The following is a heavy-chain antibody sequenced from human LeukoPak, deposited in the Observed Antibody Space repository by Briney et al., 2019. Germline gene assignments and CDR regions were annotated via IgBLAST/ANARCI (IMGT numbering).Heavy chain of an antibody. CDR3: AKQRSWELRYFDY. D-gene: IGHD1-26*01. J-gene: IGHJ4*02. CDR2: ISGSGGST. V-gene: IGHV3-23*01. CDR1: GFTFSSYA. Sequence: GGSLRLSCTVSGFTFSSYAMNWVRQAPGKGLEWVSAISGSGGSTYYADSVKGRFTISRDNSKNTLYLQMNSLRAEDTAVYYCAKQRSWELRYFDYWGQGTLVTVSS.